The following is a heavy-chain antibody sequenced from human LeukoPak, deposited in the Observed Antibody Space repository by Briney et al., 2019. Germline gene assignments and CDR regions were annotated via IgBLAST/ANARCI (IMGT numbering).Heavy chain of an antibody. CDR2: VYYSGST. V-gene: IGHV4-39*01. D-gene: IGHD2-8*01. J-gene: IGHJ3*01. Sequence: SETLSLTCTVSGESISSGTYFYWGWIRQPPGKGLEWIGSVYYSGSTSYKPSLESRVTISVDTSKNQVSLNMSSVTAADTAVYYCASVSGGAFDVWGQGTLVTVSA. CDR3: ASVSGGAFDV. CDR1: GESISSGTYFY.